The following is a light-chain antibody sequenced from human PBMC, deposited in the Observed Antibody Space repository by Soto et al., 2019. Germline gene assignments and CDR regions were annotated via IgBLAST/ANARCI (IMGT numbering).Light chain of an antibody. CDR1: QTINSY. J-gene: IGKJ1*01. CDR2: AAS. CDR3: QQSESTSWT. V-gene: IGKV1-39*01. Sequence: DIQMTQSPSSLSASVGDRVTITCRASQTINSYLNWYQQKPGKAPKLLIYAASTLQSGVPSRFSGSGSGTDFTLTISSLRPEDFATYYCQQSESTSWTFGPGTKVDIK.